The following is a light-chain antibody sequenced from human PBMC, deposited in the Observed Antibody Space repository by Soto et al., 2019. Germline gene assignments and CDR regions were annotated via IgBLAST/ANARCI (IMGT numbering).Light chain of an antibody. CDR1: QAIRND. Sequence: DIHMTQSPSSLSASVGDRVTITCRASQAIRNDLAWYQQKPGRAPKRLIYGSSSLQSGVPSRFSGRGSGTEFTLTISSLQPEDFATYYCLQHNVFPRTFGQGTKVDIK. CDR3: LQHNVFPRT. J-gene: IGKJ1*01. CDR2: GSS. V-gene: IGKV1-17*01.